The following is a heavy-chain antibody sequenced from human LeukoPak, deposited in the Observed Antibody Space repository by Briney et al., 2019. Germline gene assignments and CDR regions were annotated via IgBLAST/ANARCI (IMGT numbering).Heavy chain of an antibody. J-gene: IGHJ4*02. CDR1: GFTFSSYA. Sequence: GGSLRLSCAASGFTFSSYAMSWVRQAPGKGLEWVSAISGSGGSTYYADSVKGRFTISRDNSKNTLYLQMNGLRAEDTAVYYCAKIPLPMIVVVITTNVDYWGQGTLVTVSS. D-gene: IGHD3-22*01. CDR3: AKIPLPMIVVVITTNVDY. V-gene: IGHV3-23*01. CDR2: ISGSGGST.